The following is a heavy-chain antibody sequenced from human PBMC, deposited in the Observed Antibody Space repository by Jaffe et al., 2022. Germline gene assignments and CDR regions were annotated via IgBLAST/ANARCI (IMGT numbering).Heavy chain of an antibody. D-gene: IGHD2-15*01. Sequence: EVHLLESGGGLVQPGGSLRLSCAASGFTFSSYAMTWVRQAPGKGLEWVSVISGSGGATYYADSVKGRFTIFRDNSKNTLYLQMNSLRAEDTAVYYCAKGGGDSCYSGIDCWGQGTLVTVSS. J-gene: IGHJ4*02. CDR1: GFTFSSYA. CDR3: AKGGGDSCYSGIDC. V-gene: IGHV3-23*01. CDR2: ISGSGGAT.